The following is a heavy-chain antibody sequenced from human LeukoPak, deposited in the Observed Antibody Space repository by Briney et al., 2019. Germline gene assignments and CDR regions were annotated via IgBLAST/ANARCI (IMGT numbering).Heavy chain of an antibody. CDR1: GGSISSYY. J-gene: IGHJ6*03. V-gene: IGHV4-4*07. CDR2: IYTSGST. CDR3: ARERGEQQLATYYYYYMDV. Sequence: SETLSLTCTVSGGSISSYYWSWIRQPAGKGLEWIGRIYTSGSTNYNPSLKSRVTMSVDTSKNQFSLKLSSVTAADTAVYYCARERGEQQLATYYYYYMDVWGEGTTVTVSS. D-gene: IGHD6-13*01.